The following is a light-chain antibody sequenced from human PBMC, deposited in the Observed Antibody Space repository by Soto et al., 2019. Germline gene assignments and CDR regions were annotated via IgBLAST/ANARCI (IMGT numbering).Light chain of an antibody. CDR1: QSVSSY. CDR2: DAS. Sequence: EIVLTHSPATLSLSPWERATLSCRASQSVSSYLAWYQQKPGQAPRLLIYDASNRATGIPARFSGSGSGTDFTLTISSLEPEDFAVYYCQQRSNWKFGQGTKVDIK. J-gene: IGKJ1*01. V-gene: IGKV3-11*01. CDR3: QQRSNWK.